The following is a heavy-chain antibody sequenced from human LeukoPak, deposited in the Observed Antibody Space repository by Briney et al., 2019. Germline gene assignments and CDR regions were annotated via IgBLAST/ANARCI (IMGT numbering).Heavy chain of an antibody. V-gene: IGHV3-30*02. CDR3: ARVGVAGFRDGYNMY. D-gene: IGHD5-24*01. CDR2: IRYDGSNT. J-gene: IGHJ4*02. CDR1: GFTFNNYG. Sequence: PGGSLRLSCAASGFTFNNYGMHWVRQAPGKGLEWLAFIRYDGSNTYYADSVKGRFTVSRDDSKNTLYLQLNSLRAEDTAVYYCARVGVAGFRDGYNMYWGQGTLVTVSS.